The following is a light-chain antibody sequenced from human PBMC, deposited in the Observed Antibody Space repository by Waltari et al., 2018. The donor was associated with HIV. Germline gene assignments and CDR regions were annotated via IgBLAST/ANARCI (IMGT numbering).Light chain of an antibody. V-gene: IGKV3-11*01. J-gene: IGKJ2*03. Sequence: ENVLTQSPATLSLSPGERATLSCRASQNVSSYLAWYQQKPGQAPRRLIYGAANRATGIPARCSGSGSGTDFTLTINSLEPEDFAVYYCQQRSNWPPRYSFGQGTKLEIK. CDR3: QQRSNWPPRYS. CDR2: GAA. CDR1: QNVSSY.